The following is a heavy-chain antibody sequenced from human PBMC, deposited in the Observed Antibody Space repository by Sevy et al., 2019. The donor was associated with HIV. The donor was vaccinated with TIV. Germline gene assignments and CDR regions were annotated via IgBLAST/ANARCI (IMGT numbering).Heavy chain of an antibody. CDR3: ARDRIPDIVVVLPTVDY. D-gene: IGHD2-15*01. Sequence: GGSLRLSCAASGFIFSSYAMHWVRQAPGKGLEWVAVMSFDGSNKCYSDSVKGRFTISRDNSKKTLYLQMNSLRTEDTAVYYCARDRIPDIVVVLPTVDYWGQGTLVTVSS. V-gene: IGHV3-30*04. J-gene: IGHJ4*02. CDR2: MSFDGSNK. CDR1: GFIFSSYA.